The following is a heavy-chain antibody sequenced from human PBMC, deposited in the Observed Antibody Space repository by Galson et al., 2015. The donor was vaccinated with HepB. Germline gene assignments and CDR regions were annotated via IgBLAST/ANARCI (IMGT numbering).Heavy chain of an antibody. V-gene: IGHV1-8*01. J-gene: IGHJ4*02. D-gene: IGHD6-13*01. CDR3: QFRGSSRRGLDL. Sequence: SVKVSCKASGYIFTSGDFNWVRQATGQGLEWMGWINSNSGNTGFAQKFQGRVTLTRDTSISSAYMELSSLTFDDTAVYYCQFRGSSRRGLDLWGQGTLVTVSS. CDR2: INSNSGNT. CDR1: GYIFTSGD.